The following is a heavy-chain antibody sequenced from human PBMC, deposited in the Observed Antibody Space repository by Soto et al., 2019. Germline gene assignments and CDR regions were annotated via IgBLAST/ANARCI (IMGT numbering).Heavy chain of an antibody. V-gene: IGHV4-30-2*01. CDR2: IYHTGNT. CDR3: ARVERTLSTPFAYGMDV. Sequence: PSETLSLTCTVSGGSISGYYWIGIRQPPGKGLEWIGYIYHTGNTFYNPSLQSRVTIAVDQSKNQFSLSLGSVTAADTAMYYCARVERTLSTPFAYGMDVWGQGTTVT. J-gene: IGHJ6*02. CDR1: GGSISGYY. D-gene: IGHD2-2*01.